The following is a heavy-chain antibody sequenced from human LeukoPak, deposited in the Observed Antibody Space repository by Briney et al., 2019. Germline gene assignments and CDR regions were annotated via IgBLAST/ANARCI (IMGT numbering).Heavy chain of an antibody. Sequence: GSLRLSCAASGFTFSDSAMTWVRQAPGKGLEWVSLISASGVSTYYADSVKGRFTISRDNSNTTLYLQMGSLRAGDTAVYYCITDLRAQGVHPPQPDI. CDR3: ITDLRAQGVHPPQPDI. V-gene: IGHV3-23*01. D-gene: IGHD3-10*01. J-gene: IGHJ3*02. CDR1: GFTFSDSA. CDR2: ISASGVST.